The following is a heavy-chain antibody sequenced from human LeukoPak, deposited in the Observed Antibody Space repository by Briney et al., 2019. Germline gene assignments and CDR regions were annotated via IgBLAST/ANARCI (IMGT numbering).Heavy chain of an antibody. CDR3: ARALAPYGDYAFDY. V-gene: IGHV4-59*01. Sequence: SETLSLTRTVSGDSISSYYWTWIRQPPGKGLEWIGHISYGGSTNYNPSLKSRVTISVDTSKSQFSLKLSSVTAEDTAVYYCARALAPYGDYAFDYWGQGTLVTVSS. J-gene: IGHJ4*02. CDR1: GDSISSYY. CDR2: ISYGGST. D-gene: IGHD4-17*01.